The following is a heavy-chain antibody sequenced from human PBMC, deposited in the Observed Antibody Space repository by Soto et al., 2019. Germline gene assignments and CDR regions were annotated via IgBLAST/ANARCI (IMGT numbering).Heavy chain of an antibody. V-gene: IGHV3-23*01. J-gene: IGHJ4*02. CDR2: FSGSGDST. CDR1: GFTFSNYA. Sequence: GVLRLSCAASGFTFSNYAMSWVRQAPGKGLEWVSAFSGSGDSTFYADSVRGRFTVARDNSKKTLYLQLNSLRDEDTAVYYCARDAGELPVVTVGVFVFWGRGTLVTVSS. CDR3: ARDAGELPVVTVGVFVF. D-gene: IGHD3-22*01.